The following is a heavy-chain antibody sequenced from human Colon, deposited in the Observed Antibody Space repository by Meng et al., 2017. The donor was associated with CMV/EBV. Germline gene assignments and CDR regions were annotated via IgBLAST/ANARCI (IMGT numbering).Heavy chain of an antibody. J-gene: IGHJ4*02. V-gene: IGHV4-34*01. CDR1: GGSLSGYY. D-gene: IGHD3-3*02. CDR2: INESGDT. CDR3: ARGGRRTLAFGPFVDY. Sequence: SETLSLTCAVYGGSLSGYYWSWIHQSPGKGLEWIGEINESGDTKYNPSLKSRVTISVDTSKIHFSLTLSSVTAADAALYYCARGGRRTLAFGPFVDYWGQGTQVTVSS.